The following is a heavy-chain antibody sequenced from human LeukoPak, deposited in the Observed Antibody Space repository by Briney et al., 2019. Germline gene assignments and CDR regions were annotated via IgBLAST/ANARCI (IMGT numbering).Heavy chain of an antibody. V-gene: IGHV4-34*01. CDR2: INHSGST. CDR3: ARSLSLDSSGLGYDY. CDR1: GGSFTGYY. Sequence: SETLSLTCAVYGGSFTGYYWSWIRQPPGKGLEWIGEINHSGSTNYNPSLKSRVTISVDTSKNQFSLKLSSVTAADTAVYYCARSLSLDSSGLGYDYWGQGTLVTVSS. D-gene: IGHD3-22*01. J-gene: IGHJ4*02.